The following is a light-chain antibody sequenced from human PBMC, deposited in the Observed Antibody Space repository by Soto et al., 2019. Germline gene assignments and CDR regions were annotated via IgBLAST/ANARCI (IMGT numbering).Light chain of an antibody. CDR3: KQYNKWTEYN. CDR2: GAS. Sequence: IGVTHFPSTLSVSPGERSTLSCRASQSVSNNLAWYQQKPGQAPRLLIYGASTRATDIPARFSGSGSGTELTINITGMKYEDFEVYYCKQYNKWTEYNFGQGTKVDIK. V-gene: IGKV3-15*01. J-gene: IGKJ2*01. CDR1: QSVSNN.